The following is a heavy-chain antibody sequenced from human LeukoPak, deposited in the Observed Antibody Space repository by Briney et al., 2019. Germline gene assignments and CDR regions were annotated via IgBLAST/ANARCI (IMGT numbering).Heavy chain of an antibody. D-gene: IGHD3-22*01. CDR3: ARWGHDNSGYHFDY. V-gene: IGHV4-34*01. CDR1: GGSFRGYY. CDR2: INHSGSS. Sequence: PSETLSLTCGVYGGSFRGYYWSWIRQPPGKGLEWIGEINHSGSSNYNPSLKSRVTISVDTSKNQLSLKLSSVTAADTAVYYCARWGHDNSGYHFDYWGQGSLVTVSS. J-gene: IGHJ4*02.